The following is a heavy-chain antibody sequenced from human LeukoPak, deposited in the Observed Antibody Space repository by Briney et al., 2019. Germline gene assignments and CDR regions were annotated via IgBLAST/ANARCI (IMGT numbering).Heavy chain of an antibody. Sequence: SETLSLTCAVSGGSISSGGYSWSWIRQPPGKGLEWIGYIYHSGSTYYNPSLKSRVTISVDRSKNQFSLKLSSVTAADTAVYYCARGEAYCSSTSCYTSRYFDYWGQGTLVTVSS. CDR3: ARGEAYCSSTSCYTSRYFDY. CDR2: IYHSGST. V-gene: IGHV4-30-2*01. J-gene: IGHJ4*02. CDR1: GGSISSGGYS. D-gene: IGHD2-2*02.